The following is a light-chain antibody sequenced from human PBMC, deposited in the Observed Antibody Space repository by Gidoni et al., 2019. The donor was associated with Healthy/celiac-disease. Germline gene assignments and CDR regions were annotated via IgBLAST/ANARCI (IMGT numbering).Light chain of an antibody. CDR2: GNS. V-gene: IGLV1-40*01. J-gene: IGLJ1*01. Sequence: QSVLTQPPSGSGAPGQRVTISCTGSSSNIGAGYDVTWYQQLPGTAPKLLSYGNSNRPSGVPDRFSGSKSGTSASLAITGLQAEDEADYYCQSYDSSLSGSRVFGTGTKVTVL. CDR3: QSYDSSLSGSRV. CDR1: SSNIGAGYD.